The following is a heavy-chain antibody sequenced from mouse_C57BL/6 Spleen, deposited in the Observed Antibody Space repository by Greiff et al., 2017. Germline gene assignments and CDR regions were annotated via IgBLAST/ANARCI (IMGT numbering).Heavy chain of an antibody. V-gene: IGHV1-53*01. CDR2: INPSNGGT. CDR3: ARWDCGSSYRGPFYAMDY. Sequence: VQLQQPGTELVKPGASVKLSCKASGYTFTSYWMHWVKQRPGQGLEWIGNINPSNGGTNYNEKFKSKATLTGDKSSSTAYMQLSSLTSEDSAVYECARWDCGSSYRGPFYAMDYWGQGTSVTVSS. D-gene: IGHD1-1*01. J-gene: IGHJ4*01. CDR1: GYTFTSYW.